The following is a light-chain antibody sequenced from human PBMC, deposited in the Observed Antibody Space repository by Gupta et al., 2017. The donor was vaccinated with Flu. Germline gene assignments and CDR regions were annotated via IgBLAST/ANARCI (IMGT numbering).Light chain of an antibody. J-gene: IGKJ4*02. CDR3: QQRSNGPPLT. CDR1: PSVSSY. V-gene: IGKV3-11*01. Sequence: EIVLTQSPATLSLSPGERATLSCRASPSVSSYLAWYQQKPGQAPRLRIYDASYRATGIPASFSGSGAGTAFFPTISSREPEDVAVDYCQQRSNGPPLTFGGGTKVEIK. CDR2: DAS.